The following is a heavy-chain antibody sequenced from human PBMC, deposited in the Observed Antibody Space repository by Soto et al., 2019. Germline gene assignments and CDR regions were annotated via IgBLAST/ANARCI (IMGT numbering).Heavy chain of an antibody. J-gene: IGHJ4*02. CDR1: GFIFSNYE. CDR3: ARGHIVATILDY. V-gene: IGHV3-48*03. D-gene: IGHD5-12*01. Sequence: GGSLRLSCAASGFIFSNYEMSWVRQAPGKGLEWVSYIDHSGTTIYYADSVKGRFTISRDNAKNSLFLQMNRLRAEDTAVYYCARGHIVATILDYWGQGTLVTVSS. CDR2: IDHSGTTI.